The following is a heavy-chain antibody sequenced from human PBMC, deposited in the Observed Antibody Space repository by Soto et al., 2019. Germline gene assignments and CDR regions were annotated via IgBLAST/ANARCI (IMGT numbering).Heavy chain of an antibody. J-gene: IGHJ4*02. V-gene: IGHV4-34*01. CDR2: INHSGST. D-gene: IGHD2-8*02. CDR1: GGSFSGYD. Sequence: SETLSLTCAVYGGSFSGYDWTWIRQPPGTGLEWIGEINHSGSTNYNPSLKSRVTISVDTSKNQFSLKLASVTAADTAVYYCARDKITGLFDYWGQGTLVTSPQ. CDR3: ARDKITGLFDY.